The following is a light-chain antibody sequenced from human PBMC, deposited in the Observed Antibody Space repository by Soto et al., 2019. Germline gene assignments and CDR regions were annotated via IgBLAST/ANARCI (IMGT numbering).Light chain of an antibody. V-gene: IGLV2-14*01. Sequence: QSALTQPASVSGSPGQSITISCTGTSSDVGGYNYVSWNQQHPGKAPKLMIYEVSNRPSGVSNRFSGSKSGNTASLTISGLQAEDEADYYCSSYTSSSALVVFAGGTKLTVL. J-gene: IGLJ2*01. CDR2: EVS. CDR1: SSDVGGYNY. CDR3: SSYTSSSALVV.